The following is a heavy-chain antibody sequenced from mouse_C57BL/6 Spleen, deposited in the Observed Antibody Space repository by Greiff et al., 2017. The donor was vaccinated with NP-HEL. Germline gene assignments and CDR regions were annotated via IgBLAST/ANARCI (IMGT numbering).Heavy chain of an antibody. CDR1: GYTFTSYW. V-gene: IGHV1-52*01. CDR2: IDPSDSET. Sequence: QVQLQQSGAELVRPGSSVKLSCKASGYTFTSYWMHWVKQRPIQGLEWIGNIDPSDSETHYNQKFKDKATLTVDKSSSTAYMQLSSLTSEDSAVYYCARDGITTVVTPFDYWGQGTTLTVSS. D-gene: IGHD1-1*01. J-gene: IGHJ2*01. CDR3: ARDGITTVVTPFDY.